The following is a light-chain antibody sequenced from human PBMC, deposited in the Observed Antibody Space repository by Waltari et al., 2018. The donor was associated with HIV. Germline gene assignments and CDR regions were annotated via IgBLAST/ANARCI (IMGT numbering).Light chain of an antibody. CDR3: MQSIQAWK. J-gene: IGKJ1*01. CDR2: EVS. CDR1: QSLGDSDGRTY. Sequence: EIVMTQSPLSLSVTPGQPASISCKASQSLGDSDGRTYFDWYLQKPGQPPQLLSYEVSSRVTGVLDRVRGSESGTDFSLKISRVEAEDVGVYYWMQSIQAWKFGQGTKVEIK. V-gene: IGKV2D-29*01.